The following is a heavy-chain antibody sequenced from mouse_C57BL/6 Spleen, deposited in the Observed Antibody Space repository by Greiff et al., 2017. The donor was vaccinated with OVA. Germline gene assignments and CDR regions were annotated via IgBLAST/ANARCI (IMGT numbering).Heavy chain of an antibody. V-gene: IGHV1-61*01. CDR3: ARDYDGYPDY. Sequence: VQLQQPGAELVRPGSSVKLSCKASGYTFTSYWMDWVKQRPGQGLEWIGNIYPSDSETHYNQKFKDKATLTVDKSSSTAYMQLSSLTSEDSAVYYCARDYDGYPDYWGQGTTLTVSS. J-gene: IGHJ2*01. CDR2: IYPSDSET. CDR1: GYTFTSYW. D-gene: IGHD2-3*01.